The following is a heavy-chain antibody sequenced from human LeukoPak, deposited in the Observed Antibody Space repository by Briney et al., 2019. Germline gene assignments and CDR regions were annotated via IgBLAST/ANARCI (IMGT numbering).Heavy chain of an antibody. V-gene: IGHV1-69*06. CDR1: GGTFSSYA. CDR3: ATIPLLLWFGELLN. D-gene: IGHD3-10*01. Sequence: GASVKVSCKASGGTFSSYAISWVRQAPGQGLEWMGGIIPIFGTANYAQKFQGRVTITADKSTSTAYMELSSLRAEDTAVYYCATIPLLLWFGELLNWGQGTLVTVSS. CDR2: IIPIFGTA. J-gene: IGHJ4*02.